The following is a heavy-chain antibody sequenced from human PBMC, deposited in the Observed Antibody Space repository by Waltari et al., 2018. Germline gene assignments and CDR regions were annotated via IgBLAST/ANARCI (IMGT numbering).Heavy chain of an antibody. J-gene: IGHJ4*02. Sequence: VQLVQSGAEAKRPGASVKVACWASGFPFTTYETVWGRLAPGTRLEWMGCVNPISGNTGYAQKFQGRVSMTGDPSINTAYMELSSLTFDDTAIYYCARAVRNQLLSDYWGQGTLVAVSS. CDR1: GFPFTTYE. V-gene: IGHV1-8*01. CDR3: ARAVRNQLLSDY. D-gene: IGHD2-2*01. CDR2: VNPISGNT.